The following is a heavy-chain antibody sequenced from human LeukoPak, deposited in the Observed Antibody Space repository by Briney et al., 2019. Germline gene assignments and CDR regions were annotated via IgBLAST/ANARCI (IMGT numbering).Heavy chain of an antibody. D-gene: IGHD3-22*01. V-gene: IGHV3-11*01. Sequence: GGSLRLSCAASGFTFSDYYMSWIRQAPGKGLEWVSYISSSGSTIYYADSVKGRFTISRDNAKNSLYLQMNSLRAEDTAVYYCARGTYYYDSSGYYPCYYMDVWGKGTTVTVSS. CDR3: ARGTYYYDSSGYYPCYYMDV. CDR1: GFTFSDYY. J-gene: IGHJ6*03. CDR2: ISSSGSTI.